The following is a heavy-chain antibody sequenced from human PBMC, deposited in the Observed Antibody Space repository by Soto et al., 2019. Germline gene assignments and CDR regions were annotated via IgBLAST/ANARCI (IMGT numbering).Heavy chain of an antibody. CDR1: GFTFDDYA. CDR2: ISWNSGSI. CDR3: AKDKGSKWLVRLEFVGFDY. J-gene: IGHJ4*02. D-gene: IGHD6-19*01. Sequence: LRLSCAASGFTFDDYAMHWVRQAPGKGLEWVSGISWNSGSIGYADSVKGRFTISRDNAKNSLYLQMNSLRAEDTALYYCAKDKGSKWLVRLEFVGFDYWGQGTLVTVSS. V-gene: IGHV3-9*01.